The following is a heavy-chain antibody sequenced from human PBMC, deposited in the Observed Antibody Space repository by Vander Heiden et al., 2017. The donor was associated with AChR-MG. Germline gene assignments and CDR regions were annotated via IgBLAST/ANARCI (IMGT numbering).Heavy chain of an antibody. Sequence: EVQLVESGGGLVQPGGSLRLSCAASGFTFSSYEMNWVRQAPGKGLEWVSYISSSGSTIYYADSVKGRFTISRDNAKNSLYLQMNSLRAEDTAVYYCARALYSSSWYGWFDPWGQGTLVTVSS. CDR3: ARALYSSSWYGWFDP. V-gene: IGHV3-48*03. CDR1: GFTFSSYE. CDR2: ISSSGSTI. J-gene: IGHJ5*02. D-gene: IGHD6-13*01.